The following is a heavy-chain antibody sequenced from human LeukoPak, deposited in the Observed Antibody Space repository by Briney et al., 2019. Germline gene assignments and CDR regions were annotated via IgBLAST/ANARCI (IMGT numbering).Heavy chain of an antibody. CDR2: IYSGGNT. D-gene: IGHD1-1*01. V-gene: IGHV3-66*01. CDR3: ARGPLVGTRGNPFDY. Sequence: GGSLRLSCAASGFTVSRNHMSWVRQAPGRGLEWASVIYSGGNTNHADSVKGRFTISRDNSKNTLYLQMNSLRVEDTAVYYCARGPLVGTRGNPFDYWGQGTLVTVSS. CDR1: GFTVSRNH. J-gene: IGHJ4*02.